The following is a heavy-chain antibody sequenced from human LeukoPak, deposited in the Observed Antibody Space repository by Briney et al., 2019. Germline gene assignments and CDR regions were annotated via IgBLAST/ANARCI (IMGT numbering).Heavy chain of an antibody. J-gene: IGHJ4*02. V-gene: IGHV4-38-2*01. CDR2: IYYSGST. CDR1: GFTVSSNY. Sequence: GSLRLSCAASGFTVSSNYMSWVRQPPGKGLEWIGSIYYSGSTYYNPSLKSRVTISVDTSKNQFSLKLSSVTAAGTAVYYCARIYCSTNSCYLRWLDYWGQGALVTVSS. D-gene: IGHD2-2*01. CDR3: ARIYCSTNSCYLRWLDY.